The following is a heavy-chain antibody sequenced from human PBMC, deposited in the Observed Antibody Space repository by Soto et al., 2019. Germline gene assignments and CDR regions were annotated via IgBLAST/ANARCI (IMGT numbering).Heavy chain of an antibody. J-gene: IGHJ6*02. CDR3: AKDMRGGSSSSRYYYGLDV. Sequence: EVQLVEYGGGLVQPGRSLRLSCAASGFTFDDYAMHWVRQAPGKGMEWVSGISWNSGTIVYADSVKGRFTISRDNAKNSLYLQMHSLRGEDTALYYCAKDMRGGSSSSRYYYGLDVRGQGTTVTVSS. V-gene: IGHV3-9*01. CDR2: ISWNSGTI. CDR1: GFTFDDYA. D-gene: IGHD6-13*01.